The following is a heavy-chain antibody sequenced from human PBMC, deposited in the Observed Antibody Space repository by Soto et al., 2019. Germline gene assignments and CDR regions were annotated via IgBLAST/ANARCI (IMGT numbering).Heavy chain of an antibody. CDR1: GYTFTGYY. J-gene: IGHJ4*02. D-gene: IGHD1-20*01. Sequence: ASVKVSCKASGYTFTGYYMHWVRQAPGQGLEWMGWINPNSGGTNYAQKFQGRVTMTRDTSISTAYMELSRLRSDETAVYYCARTYNWKHRSLGYWCQGTLVTVSS. CDR2: INPNSGGT. CDR3: ARTYNWKHRSLGY. V-gene: IGHV1-2*02.